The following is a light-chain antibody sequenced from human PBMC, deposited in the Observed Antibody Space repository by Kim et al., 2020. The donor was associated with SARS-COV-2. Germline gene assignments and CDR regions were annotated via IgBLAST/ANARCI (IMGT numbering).Light chain of an antibody. Sequence: AAVGDRVTIPCRASQGISNYLAWYQQKPGTAPNLLIYAASALQSGVPPRFSGSGSGTDFTLTISSLQPEDVATYYCQKYDGVPWTFGQGTKVDIK. V-gene: IGKV1-27*01. J-gene: IGKJ1*01. CDR2: AAS. CDR3: QKYDGVPWT. CDR1: QGISNY.